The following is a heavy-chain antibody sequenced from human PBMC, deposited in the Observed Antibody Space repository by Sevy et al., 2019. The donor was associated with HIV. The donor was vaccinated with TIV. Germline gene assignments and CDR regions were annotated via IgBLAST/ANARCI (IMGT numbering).Heavy chain of an antibody. CDR2: INHSGST. V-gene: IGHV4-34*01. D-gene: IGHD2-2*01. CDR3: ARAPPVVVVPGAPSWFDP. J-gene: IGHJ5*02. CDR1: GWSFSGYY. Sequence: TLSLTCAVYGWSFSGYYWNWIRQSPGEGLEWIGEINHSGSTHYNPSLKSRVTISVDTSKNQFSLRLNSVTAADTAVYYCARAPPVVVVPGAPSWFDPWGQGTLVTVSS.